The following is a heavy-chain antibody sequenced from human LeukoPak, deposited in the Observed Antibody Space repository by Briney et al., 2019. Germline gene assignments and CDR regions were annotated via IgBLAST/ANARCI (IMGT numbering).Heavy chain of an antibody. D-gene: IGHD6-13*01. CDR3: ARGRFSSSWYGNWFDP. V-gene: IGHV4-34*01. J-gene: IGHJ5*02. Sequence: SETLSLTCAVYGGSFSGYYWSWIRQPPGKGLEWIGEINHSGSTNYNPSLKSRVTISVDTSKNQFSLKLSSVTAPDTAVYYCARGRFSSSWYGNWFDPWGQGTLVTVSS. CDR2: INHSGST. CDR1: GGSFSGYY.